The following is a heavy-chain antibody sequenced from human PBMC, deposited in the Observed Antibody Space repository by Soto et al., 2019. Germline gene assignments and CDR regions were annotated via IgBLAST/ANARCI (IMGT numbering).Heavy chain of an antibody. CDR2: IYPGDSDT. J-gene: IGHJ3*02. V-gene: IGHV5-51*01. CDR1: GYSFTSYW. D-gene: IGHD5-12*01. Sequence: GESLKISCKGSGYSFTSYWIGWVCQMPGKGLEWMGIIYPGDSDTRYSPSFQGQVTISADKSISTAYLQWSSLKASDTAMYYCASQGGYSLKGGAFDIWGQGTMVTVSS. CDR3: ASQGGYSLKGGAFDI.